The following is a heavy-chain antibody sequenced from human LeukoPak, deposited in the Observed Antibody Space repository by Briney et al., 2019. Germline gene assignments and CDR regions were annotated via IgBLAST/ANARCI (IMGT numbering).Heavy chain of an antibody. V-gene: IGHV3-30*04. Sequence: PGGSLRLSCAASGFTFSSYAMHWVRQAPGKGLEWVAVISYDGSNKYYADSVKGRFTISRDNSKNTLYLQMNSLRAEDTAVYYWAREKGDNSSGWYDYWGQGTLVTVSS. CDR1: GFTFSSYA. CDR2: ISYDGSNK. CDR3: AREKGDNSSGWYDY. D-gene: IGHD6-19*01. J-gene: IGHJ4*02.